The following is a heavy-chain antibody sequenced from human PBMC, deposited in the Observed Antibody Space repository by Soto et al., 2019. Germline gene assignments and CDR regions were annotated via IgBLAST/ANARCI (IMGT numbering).Heavy chain of an antibody. CDR3: AKLFNATGVCDFCPWYFDY. Sequence: HPGVSLRLSCAASGFTFSSYAMSWVRQAPGKGLEWVSAISGSGGSTYYADSVKGRFTISRDNSKNTLYLQMNSLRAEDAAIYYCAKLFNATGVCDFCPWYFDYWGQGALVTVYS. J-gene: IGHJ4*02. CDR2: ISGSGGST. CDR1: GFTFSSYA. V-gene: IGHV3-23*01. D-gene: IGHD3-3*01.